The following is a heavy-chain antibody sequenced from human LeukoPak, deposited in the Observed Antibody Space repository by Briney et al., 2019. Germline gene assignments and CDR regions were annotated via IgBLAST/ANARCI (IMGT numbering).Heavy chain of an antibody. CDR3: ASPYCSGGSCPYYYGMDV. CDR2: IIPIFGIA. V-gene: IGHV1-69*17. J-gene: IGHJ6*02. CDR1: GGTFSSYA. D-gene: IGHD2-15*01. Sequence: SVKVSCKASGGTFSSYAISWVRQAPGQGLEWMGWIIPIFGIANYAQKFQGRVTITADKSTSTAYMELSSLRSEDTAVYYCASPYCSGGSCPYYYGMDVWGQGTTVTVSS.